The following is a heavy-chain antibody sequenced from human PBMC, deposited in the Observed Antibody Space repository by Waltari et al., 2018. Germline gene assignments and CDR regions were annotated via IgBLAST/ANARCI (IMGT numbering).Heavy chain of an antibody. CDR1: GYSFTSYW. V-gene: IGHV5-51*01. D-gene: IGHD2-8*02. J-gene: IGHJ6*02. CDR2: IYPGDSDT. Sequence: EVQLVQSGAEVKKPGESLKISCKGSGYSFTSYWIGWVRQMPGKGLEWMGIIYPGDSDTRYSPSFQGQVTISADKSISTAYLQWSSLKASDTAMYYCARHRYCTGGVCLKYYYYGMDVWGQGTTVTVSS. CDR3: ARHRYCTGGVCLKYYYYGMDV.